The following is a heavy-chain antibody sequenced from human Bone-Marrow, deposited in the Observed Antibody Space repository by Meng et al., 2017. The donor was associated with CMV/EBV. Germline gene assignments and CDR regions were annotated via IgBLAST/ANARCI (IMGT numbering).Heavy chain of an antibody. Sequence: SETLSLTCTVSGGSISSYYWSWIRQPPGKGLEWIGYIYYSGSTNYNPSLKSRVTISVDTSKNQFPLKLSSVTAADTAVYNCARDQQLQAFDIWGQGTMVTVSS. V-gene: IGHV4-59*12. D-gene: IGHD5-18*01. CDR1: GGSISSYY. CDR2: IYYSGST. CDR3: ARDQQLQAFDI. J-gene: IGHJ3*02.